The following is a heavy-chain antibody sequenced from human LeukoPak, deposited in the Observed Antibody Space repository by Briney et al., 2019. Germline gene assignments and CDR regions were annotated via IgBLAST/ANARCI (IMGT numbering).Heavy chain of an antibody. CDR3: ARSQGSGNWFDP. Sequence: ASVKVSCKASGYTFTGYYIHWVRQAPGQGLEWMGWINPNSGGTNYAQKFQGRVTMTRDTSISIAYMELSRLRSDDTAAYYCARSQGSGNWFDPWGQGTLVTVSS. J-gene: IGHJ5*02. V-gene: IGHV1-2*02. CDR1: GYTFTGYY. CDR2: INPNSGGT.